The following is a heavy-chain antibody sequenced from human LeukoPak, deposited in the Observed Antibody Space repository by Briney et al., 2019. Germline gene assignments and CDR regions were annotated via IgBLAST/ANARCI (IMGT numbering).Heavy chain of an antibody. V-gene: IGHV3-48*01. D-gene: IGHD2/OR15-2a*01. J-gene: IGHJ4*02. CDR1: GFSFSSYS. CDR3: TRDPHALDF. Sequence: GGSLRLSCAASGFSFSSYSMNWVRQAPGKGLEWISYIRRDGSRIYYADSVEGRFTVSRDNAKNSLYLQMDSLRVEDTAVYYCTRDPHALDFWGQGTLVTVSS. CDR2: IRRDGSRI.